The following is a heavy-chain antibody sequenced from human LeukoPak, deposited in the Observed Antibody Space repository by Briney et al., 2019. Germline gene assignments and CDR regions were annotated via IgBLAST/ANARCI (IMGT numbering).Heavy chain of an antibody. J-gene: IGHJ4*02. CDR2: ISGSGGST. CDR3: AKDMSGHSGYDDY. D-gene: IGHD5-12*01. Sequence: GGSLRLSCAASGFTFSRYAMRWVRQAPGKAREWVSAISGSGGSTYYADSVRGRFTISRDTSKNTLYLQMNSLRAEDTGVYYCAKDMSGHSGYDDYWGQGTLVTVTS. V-gene: IGHV3-23*01. CDR1: GFTFSRYA.